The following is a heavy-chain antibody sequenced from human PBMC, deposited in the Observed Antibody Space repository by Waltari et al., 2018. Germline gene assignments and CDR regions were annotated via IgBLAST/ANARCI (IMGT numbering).Heavy chain of an antibody. Sequence: EVQLVQSGAEVKKPGESLKISCKGSGYTFTNYWIGWVRQMPGKGLEWMGIILPIDSDTIYSPSFQGQVSISVDKSISTAYLQWSSLRASDTAMYYCARLVGGSGGTVVNWFDPWGQGTLVTVSS. CDR3: ARLVGGSGGTVVNWFDP. V-gene: IGHV5-51*01. J-gene: IGHJ5*02. CDR2: ILPIDSDT. CDR1: GYTFTNYW. D-gene: IGHD3-10*01.